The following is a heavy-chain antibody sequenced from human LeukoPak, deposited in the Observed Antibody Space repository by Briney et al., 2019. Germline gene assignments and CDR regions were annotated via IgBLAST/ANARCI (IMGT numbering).Heavy chain of an antibody. D-gene: IGHD3-3*01. CDR2: INPSGGST. CDR3: AREASYDFWSGYSYRQPWFDP. Sequence: ASVKVSCKASGYTFTSYYMHWVRQAPGQGLEWMGIINPSGGSTSYAQKFQGRVTMTRGTSTSTVYMELSSLRSEDTAVYYCAREASYDFWSGYSYRQPWFDPWGQGTLVTVSS. V-gene: IGHV1-46*01. J-gene: IGHJ5*02. CDR1: GYTFTSYY.